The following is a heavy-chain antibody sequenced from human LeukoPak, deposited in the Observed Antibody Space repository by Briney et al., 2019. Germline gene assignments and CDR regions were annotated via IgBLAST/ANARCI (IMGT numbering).Heavy chain of an antibody. J-gene: IGHJ6*02. D-gene: IGHD4-17*01. V-gene: IGHV1-18*01. CDR2: ISAYNGNT. CDR3: ASRPVTYYYYYGMDV. Sequence: GASVKVSCKASGYTFTSYGISWVRQAPGQGLEWMGWISAYNGNTNYAQKLQGRVTMTTDTSTSTAYMELRSLRSDDTAVYYCASRPVTYYYYYGMDVWGQGTTVTVSS. CDR1: GYTFTSYG.